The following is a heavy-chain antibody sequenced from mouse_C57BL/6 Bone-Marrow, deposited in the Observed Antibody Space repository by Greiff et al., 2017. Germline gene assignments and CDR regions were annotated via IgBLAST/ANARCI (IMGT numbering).Heavy chain of an antibody. CDR2: IDPETGGT. J-gene: IGHJ4*01. D-gene: IGHD2-9*01. CDR3: TRPTMVTTEGNYYAMDY. V-gene: IGHV1-15*01. CDR1: GYTFTDYE. Sequence: QVQLQQSGAELVRPGASVTLSCKASGYTFTDYEMHWVKQTPVHGLEWIGAIDPETGGTAYNQKFKGKAILTADKSSSTAYMELRRLTSEDSAVYYCTRPTMVTTEGNYYAMDYWGQGTSVTVSS.